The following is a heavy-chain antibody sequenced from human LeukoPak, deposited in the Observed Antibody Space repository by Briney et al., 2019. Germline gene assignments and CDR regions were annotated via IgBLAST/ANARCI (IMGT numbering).Heavy chain of an antibody. J-gene: IGHJ4*02. CDR2: INGGGSNT. D-gene: IGHD5-18*01. V-gene: IGHV3-23*01. Sequence: PGGSLRLSCAASGFPFNTYVMSWVRQAPGKGPEWVSAINGGGSNTYYADSVKGRFTISRDNSKNMVYLQMNNLRAEDTAVYYCAKGPSYGLNDYWGQGTLVTVSS. CDR1: GFPFNTYV. CDR3: AKGPSYGLNDY.